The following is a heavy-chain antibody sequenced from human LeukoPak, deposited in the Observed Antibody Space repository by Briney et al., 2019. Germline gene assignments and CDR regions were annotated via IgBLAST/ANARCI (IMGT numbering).Heavy chain of an antibody. J-gene: IGHJ6*02. CDR2: IYYSGST. V-gene: IGHV4-61*05. CDR1: GGSISSSSYY. Sequence: SETLSLTCTVSGGSISSSSYYWGWIRQPPGKGLEWIGYIYYSGSTNYNPSLKSRVTISVDTSKNQFSLKLSSVTAADTAVYYCARHDYGDYAYQDYYYYGMDVWGQGTTVTVSS. CDR3: ARHDYGDYAYQDYYYYGMDV. D-gene: IGHD4-17*01.